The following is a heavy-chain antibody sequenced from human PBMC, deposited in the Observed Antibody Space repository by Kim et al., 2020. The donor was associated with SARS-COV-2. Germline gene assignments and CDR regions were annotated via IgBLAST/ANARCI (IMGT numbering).Heavy chain of an antibody. D-gene: IGHD1-7*01. Sequence: SQTLSLTCAISGDSVSSNSATWNWIRQSPSRCLEWLGRTYYRSKWFYDYGVSVKSRITINPDTSKNQFSLQLSSVTPDDSAVYYCARRTPAGTARGFDPWGQGTLVTVSS. CDR2: TYYRSKWFY. J-gene: IGHJ5*02. V-gene: IGHV6-1*01. CDR3: ARRTPAGTARGFDP. CDR1: GDSVSSNSAT.